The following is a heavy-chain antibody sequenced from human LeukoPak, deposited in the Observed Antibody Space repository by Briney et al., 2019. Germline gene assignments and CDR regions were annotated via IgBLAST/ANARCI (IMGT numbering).Heavy chain of an antibody. CDR3: AKVRFAQLLSFDY. Sequence: SETLSLTCAVSGGSISSSNWWSWVRQPPGKGLEWIGEIYHSGSTNYNPSLKSRVTISVDKSKTQFSLRLSSATAADTAMYYCAKVRFAQLLSFDYWGQGTLVTVSS. CDR2: IYHSGST. V-gene: IGHV4-4*02. D-gene: IGHD2-2*01. CDR1: GGSISSSNW. J-gene: IGHJ4*02.